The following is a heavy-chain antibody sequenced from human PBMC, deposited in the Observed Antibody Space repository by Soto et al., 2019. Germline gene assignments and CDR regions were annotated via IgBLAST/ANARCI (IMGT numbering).Heavy chain of an antibody. V-gene: IGHV4-30-4*01. D-gene: IGHD3-22*01. CDR3: AREGLNYYDSSGYYENWFDP. Sequence: PSETLSLTCTVSGGSIISGDYYFICIRQPPWNGLEWIGYIYYSGSTYYNPSLKSRVTISVDTSKNQFSLKLSSVTAADTAVYYCAREGLNYYDSSGYYENWFDPWGQGTLVTVSS. CDR1: GGSIISGDYY. CDR2: IYYSGST. J-gene: IGHJ5*02.